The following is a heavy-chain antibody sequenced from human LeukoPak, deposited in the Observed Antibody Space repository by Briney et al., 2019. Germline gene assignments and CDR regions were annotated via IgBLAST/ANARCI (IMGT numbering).Heavy chain of an antibody. Sequence: PSETLSLTCTVSGGSISSYYWSWIRQPPGKGLEWIGYIYYSGSTNYNPSLKSRVTISADTSKNQFSLKLSSVTAADTAVYYCARLVVTASYDAFDIWGQGTMVTVSS. CDR2: IYYSGST. D-gene: IGHD2-21*02. CDR3: ARLVVTASYDAFDI. J-gene: IGHJ3*02. CDR1: GGSISSYY. V-gene: IGHV4-59*01.